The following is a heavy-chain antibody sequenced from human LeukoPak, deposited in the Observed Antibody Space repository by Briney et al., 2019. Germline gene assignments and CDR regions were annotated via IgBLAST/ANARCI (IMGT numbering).Heavy chain of an antibody. CDR1: GGSISSYY. J-gene: IGHJ4*02. V-gene: IGHV4-59*01. D-gene: IGHD3-9*01. CDR2: IYYSGST. CDR3: ARDPGYYDILTGYSSYYFDY. Sequence: PSETLSLTCTVSGGSISSYYWSWIRQPPGKRLEWIGYIYYSGSTNYNPSLKSRVTISVDMSKNQFSLKLSPVTAADTAVYYCARDPGYYDILTGYSSYYFDYWGQGTLVIVSS.